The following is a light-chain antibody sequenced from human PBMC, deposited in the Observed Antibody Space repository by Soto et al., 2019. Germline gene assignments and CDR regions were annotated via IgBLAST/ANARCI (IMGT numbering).Light chain of an antibody. CDR2: EVS. CDR3: WTYASGDTGV. J-gene: IGLJ1*01. CDR1: SSDVGKYDY. Sequence: QSALTQPPSASGSPGQSVTISCTGTSSDVGKYDYVSWFQHHPGKAPKLIIYEVSKRPSGVPDRFSGSKSGTTASLTIAGLQAEDEADYYCWTYASGDTGVFGTGNKVTGL. V-gene: IGLV2-8*01.